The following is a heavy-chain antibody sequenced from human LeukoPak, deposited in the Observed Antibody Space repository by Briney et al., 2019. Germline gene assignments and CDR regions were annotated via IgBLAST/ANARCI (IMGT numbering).Heavy chain of an antibody. CDR3: ARDRNYGGNSGVNY. V-gene: IGHV3-33*01. D-gene: IGHD4-23*01. J-gene: IGHJ4*02. CDR1: GFTFSSYG. Sequence: GGSLRLFCAASGFTFSSYGMHWVRQAPGKGLEWVAVIWYDGSNKYYADSVKGRFTISRDNSKNTLYLQMNSLRAEDTAVYYCARDRNYGGNSGVNYWGQGTLVTVSS. CDR2: IWYDGSNK.